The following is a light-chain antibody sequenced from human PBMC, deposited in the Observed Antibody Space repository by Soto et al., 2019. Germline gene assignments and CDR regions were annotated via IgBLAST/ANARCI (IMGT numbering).Light chain of an antibody. V-gene: IGKV1-12*01. Sequence: DIQMTQSPSSVSASVGDRVTITCRASQGIGSWLAWYQQKPGKAPKLLIYTVSNLQTGVPLRFSGRGSGTEFTLTISALQPEDFATYYCQQCYSIPLTFGGGTKVDIK. CDR1: QGIGSW. J-gene: IGKJ4*01. CDR2: TVS. CDR3: QQCYSIPLT.